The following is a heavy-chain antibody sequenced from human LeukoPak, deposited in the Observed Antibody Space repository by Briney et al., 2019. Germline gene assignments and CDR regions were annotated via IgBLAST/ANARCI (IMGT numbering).Heavy chain of an antibody. Sequence: PGGSQRLSCAASGFTFSSYSMNWVRQAPGKGLEWVSYISSSSSTIYHADSVKGRFTISRDNAKNSLYLQMNSLRDEDTAVYYCARDLDLPMIVVPNGGWGQGTLVTVSS. J-gene: IGHJ4*02. D-gene: IGHD3-22*01. V-gene: IGHV3-48*02. CDR2: ISSSSSTI. CDR3: ARDLDLPMIVVPNGG. CDR1: GFTFSSYS.